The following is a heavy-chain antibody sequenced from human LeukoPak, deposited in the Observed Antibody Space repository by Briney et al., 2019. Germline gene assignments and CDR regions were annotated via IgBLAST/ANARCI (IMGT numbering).Heavy chain of an antibody. CDR2: IYYSGST. J-gene: IGHJ3*02. CDR1: GGSISSGGYY. CDR3: ASLYYDYVWGSYPNDAFDI. D-gene: IGHD3-16*02. V-gene: IGHV4-61*08. Sequence: SQTLSLTCTVSGGSISSGGYYWSWIRQPPGKGLEWIGYIYYSGSTNYNPSLKSRVTISVDTSKNQFSLKLSSVTAADTAVYYCASLYYDYVWGSYPNDAFDIWGQGTMVTVSS.